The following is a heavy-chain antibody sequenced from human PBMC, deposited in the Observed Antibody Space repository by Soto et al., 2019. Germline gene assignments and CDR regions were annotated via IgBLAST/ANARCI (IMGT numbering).Heavy chain of an antibody. D-gene: IGHD2-15*01. CDR3: ARGYCSGGSCYSYPKRDYFHY. V-gene: IGHV1-3*01. J-gene: IGHJ4*02. CDR1: GYTFTSYA. Sequence: ASVKVSCKASGYTFTSYAMHWVRQAPGQRLEWMGWINAGNGNTKYSQKFQGRVTITRDTSASTAYMELSSLRSEDTAVYYCARGYCSGGSCYSYPKRDYFHYWDQGTLVTVSS. CDR2: INAGNGNT.